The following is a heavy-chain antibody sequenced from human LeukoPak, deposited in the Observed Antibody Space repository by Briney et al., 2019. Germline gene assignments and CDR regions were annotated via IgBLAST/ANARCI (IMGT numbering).Heavy chain of an antibody. CDR2: IKRKTDGGTT. D-gene: IGHD3-10*01. Sequence: GGSLRLSCAASGFTFSNAWMSWVCQAPGKGLEWVGRIKRKTDGGTTDYAAPVKGRFTISRDDSKNTLYRQMNSLKTEDTAVYYCTESGAYYYGSGSSLIDYWGQGPLVTVSS. V-gene: IGHV3-15*01. CDR3: TESGAYYYGSGSSLIDY. CDR1: GFTFSNAW. J-gene: IGHJ4*02.